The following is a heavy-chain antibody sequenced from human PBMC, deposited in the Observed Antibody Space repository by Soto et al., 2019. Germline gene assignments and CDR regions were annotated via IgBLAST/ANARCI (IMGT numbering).Heavy chain of an antibody. V-gene: IGHV1-2*02. J-gene: IGHJ4*02. Sequence: QVQLVQSGAEVKKPGASVKVSCKASEYTFTGYYMHWVRQAPGQGLEWMGWINFNSGGTNYAQKFQGRVTMTRDTSINTAYMELSSLRSDDMAVYYCARGRTTGVDYWGQGPLVTVSS. CDR3: ARGRTTGVDY. D-gene: IGHD3-10*01. CDR1: EYTFTGYY. CDR2: INFNSGGT.